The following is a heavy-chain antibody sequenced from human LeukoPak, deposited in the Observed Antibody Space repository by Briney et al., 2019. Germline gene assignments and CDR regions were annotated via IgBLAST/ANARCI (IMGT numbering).Heavy chain of an antibody. J-gene: IGHJ4*02. D-gene: IGHD2-8*01. CDR2: ISSSGSTI. Sequence: PGGSLRLSCAASGFTFSSYEMNWVRQAPGKGLEWVSYISSSGSTIYYADSVKGRFTISRDNAKNSLYLQMNSLRAEDTAVYYXATTVSXWXXXXPFXYXXXGT. CDR3: ATTVSXWXXXXPFXY. V-gene: IGHV3-48*03. CDR1: GFTFSSYE.